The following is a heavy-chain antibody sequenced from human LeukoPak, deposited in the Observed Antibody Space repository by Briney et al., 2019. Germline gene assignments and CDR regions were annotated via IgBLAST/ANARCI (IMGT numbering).Heavy chain of an antibody. CDR1: GGTFSSYA. J-gene: IGHJ3*02. D-gene: IGHD7-27*01. V-gene: IGHV1-69*06. CDR2: IIPIFGTA. CDR3: ATRGSINWGWIRFDI. Sequence: ASVKVSCKASGGTFSSYAISWVRQAPGQGLEWMGGIIPIFGTANYAQKFQGRVTITADKSTSTAYMELSSLRSEDTAVYYWATRGSINWGWIRFDIWGQGTMVTVSS.